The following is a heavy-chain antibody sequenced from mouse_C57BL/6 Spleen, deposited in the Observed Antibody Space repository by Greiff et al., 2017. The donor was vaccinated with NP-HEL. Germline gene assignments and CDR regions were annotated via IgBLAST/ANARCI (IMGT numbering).Heavy chain of an antibody. V-gene: IGHV1-72*01. CDR1: GYTFTSYW. CDR2: IDPNSGGT. Sequence: QVQLQQPGAELVKPGASVKLSCKASGYTFTSYWMHWVKQRPGRGLEWIGRIDPNSGGTKYNEKFKSKATLTVDKPSSTAYMQLSILTSEDSSVYYCARNYYGSSYEDWYFDVWGTGTTVTVSS. J-gene: IGHJ1*03. CDR3: ARNYYGSSYEDWYFDV. D-gene: IGHD1-1*01.